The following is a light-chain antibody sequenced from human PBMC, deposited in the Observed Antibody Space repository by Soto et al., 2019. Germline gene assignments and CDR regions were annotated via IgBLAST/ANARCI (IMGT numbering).Light chain of an antibody. Sequence: EIAQSPVTLYVSPGERATLSCRASQSISRNLAWYQQRPGQAPRLLISGASDRATGIPARFSGSGSETEFTLTISSLQSEDFAVYFCQQFIDGMWTFGQGTKV. V-gene: IGKV3-15*01. CDR1: QSISRN. J-gene: IGKJ1*01. CDR2: GAS. CDR3: QQFIDGMWT.